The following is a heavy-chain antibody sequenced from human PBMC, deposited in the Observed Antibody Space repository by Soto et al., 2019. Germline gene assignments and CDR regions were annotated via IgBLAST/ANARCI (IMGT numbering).Heavy chain of an antibody. V-gene: IGHV4-59*01. CDR1: GGSISSYY. Sequence: PSETLSLTCTVSGGSISSYYWSWIRQPPGKGLEWIGYIYYSGSTNYNPSLKSRVTISVDTSKNQFSLKLSSVTAADTAVYYCARDQEQWLVHPGAFDIWGQGTMVTVSS. CDR3: ARDQEQWLVHPGAFDI. CDR2: IYYSGST. D-gene: IGHD6-19*01. J-gene: IGHJ3*02.